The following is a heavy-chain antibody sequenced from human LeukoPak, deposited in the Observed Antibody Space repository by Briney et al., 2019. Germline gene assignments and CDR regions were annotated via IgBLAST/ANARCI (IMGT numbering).Heavy chain of an antibody. V-gene: IGHV3-30*18. Sequence: GGSLRLSCAASGFTFSSYGMHWVRQAPGKGLEWLVVISHDGSNKNFADSVKGRFTISRDNSKNTLYLQMNSLRPEDTAVYYCAKVRVGTAHFDYWGQGTLVTVSS. J-gene: IGHJ4*02. CDR1: GFTFSSYG. CDR2: ISHDGSNK. CDR3: AKVRVGTAHFDY. D-gene: IGHD2-15*01.